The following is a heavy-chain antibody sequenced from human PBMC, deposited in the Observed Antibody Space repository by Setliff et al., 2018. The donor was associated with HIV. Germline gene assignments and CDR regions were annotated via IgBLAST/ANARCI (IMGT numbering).Heavy chain of an antibody. CDR1: GYTFTAYG. Sequence: ASVKVSCKASGYTFTAYGITWVRQAPGQGLEWVGWINSYLAETKYAQNLQGRLTLTTDTSTNTALMELRSLTSDDTAVYYCAREVDGVELDHWGQGSLVTVSS. V-gene: IGHV1-18*04. CDR3: AREVDGVELDH. CDR2: INSYLAET. J-gene: IGHJ4*02.